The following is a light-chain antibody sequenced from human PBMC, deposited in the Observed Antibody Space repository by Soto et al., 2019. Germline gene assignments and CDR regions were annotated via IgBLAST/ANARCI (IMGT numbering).Light chain of an antibody. V-gene: IGKV1-39*01. CDR1: QSIGKH. CDR3: QQGYSSATT. CDR2: SVS. Sequence: DIQMTQSPSSLSASVGDTVTITCRASQSIGKHLNWYQQKPGKAPKFLIYSVSSLQSGVPSRFSGSGSGTDFTLTINSLQPEDFATYYCQQGYSSATTFGQGTRLEI. J-gene: IGKJ5*01.